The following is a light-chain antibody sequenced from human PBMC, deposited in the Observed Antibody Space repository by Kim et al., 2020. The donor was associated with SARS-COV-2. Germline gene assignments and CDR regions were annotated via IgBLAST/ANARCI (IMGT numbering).Light chain of an antibody. J-gene: IGLJ2*01. CDR2: EVT. Sequence: GQSVTISCTGTSSDVGGYNYVSWYQQHPGKAPKVLIYEVTKRPSGVPDRFSGSKSGNTASLIVSGLQAEDEADYYCSSYAGRNIVIFGGGTKLTVL. CDR1: SSDVGGYNY. V-gene: IGLV2-8*01. CDR3: SSYAGRNIVI.